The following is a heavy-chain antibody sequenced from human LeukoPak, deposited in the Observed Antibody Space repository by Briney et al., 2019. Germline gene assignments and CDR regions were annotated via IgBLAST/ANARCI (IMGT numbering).Heavy chain of an antibody. V-gene: IGHV3-53*01. CDR3: ARELRGGYNAFDI. D-gene: IGHD5-12*01. J-gene: IGHJ3*02. Sequence: GGSLRLSCAASGFTFSSNYMSWVRQAPGKGLEWVSVIYSGGSTYYADSVKGRFTISRDNSKNTLYLQMNSLRAEDTAVYYCARELRGGYNAFDIWGQGTMVTVSS. CDR1: GFTFSSNY. CDR2: IYSGGST.